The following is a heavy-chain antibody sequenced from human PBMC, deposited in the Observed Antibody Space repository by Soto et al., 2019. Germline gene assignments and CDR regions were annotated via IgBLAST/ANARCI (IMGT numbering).Heavy chain of an antibody. V-gene: IGHV3-21*01. J-gene: IGHJ6*02. Sequence: GGSLRLSCAASGFTFSSYTMNWVRQAPGKGLEWVSSFTGSSSNYIYYADSVKGRFTISRDNAKNSLYLQMNSLRVEDTAVYYCARDRSLIFAVPPYGMDVWGQGTTVTVSS. D-gene: IGHD3-3*01. CDR3: ARDRSLIFAVPPYGMDV. CDR2: FTGSSSNYI. CDR1: GFTFSSYT.